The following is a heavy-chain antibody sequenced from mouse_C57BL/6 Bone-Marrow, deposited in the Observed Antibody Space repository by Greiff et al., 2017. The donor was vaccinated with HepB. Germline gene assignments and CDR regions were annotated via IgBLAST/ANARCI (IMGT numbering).Heavy chain of an antibody. CDR1: GFTFSDYA. V-gene: IGHV5-4*01. J-gene: IGHJ1*03. D-gene: IGHD1-1*01. CDR2: ISDGGSYT. Sequence: EVQLQESGGGLVKPGGSLKLSCAASGFTFSDYAMSWVRQTPEKRLEWVATISDGGSYTYYPDNVKGRFTISRDNAKNNLYLQMSHLKSEDTAMYYCARDRYGSSYGYFDVWGTGTTVTVSS. CDR3: ARDRYGSSYGYFDV.